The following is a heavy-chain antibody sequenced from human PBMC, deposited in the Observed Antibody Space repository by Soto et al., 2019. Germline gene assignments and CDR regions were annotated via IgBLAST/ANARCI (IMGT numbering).Heavy chain of an antibody. J-gene: IGHJ4*02. V-gene: IGHV4-31*03. CDR2: TYFSGNT. CDR1: GGSISSGGYY. Sequence: QVQLQESGPGLVQPSQILSLTCTVSGGSISSGGYYWTWIRQHPGKGLEWIGHTYFSGNTYYNPSLKSRVTISIDTSQNQFSLKFTSVTAADTAVYYCGRDHGTFTDYWGQGTLVTVSS. D-gene: IGHD1-1*01. CDR3: GRDHGTFTDY.